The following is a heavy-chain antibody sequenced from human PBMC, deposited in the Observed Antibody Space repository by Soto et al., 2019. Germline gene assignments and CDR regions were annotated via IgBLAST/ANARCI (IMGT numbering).Heavy chain of an antibody. J-gene: IGHJ4*02. CDR3: ATQEVGGSYVYTFDY. CDR2: IYYSGST. Sequence: SETLSLTCTVSGGSITSSSYYWGWIRQPPGKGLEWIGSIYYSGSTYYNPSLKSRVTISVDTSKNQFSLKLSSVTAADTAVYYCATQEVGGSYVYTFDYWGQGTLVTVSS. V-gene: IGHV4-39*01. CDR1: GGSITSSSYY. D-gene: IGHD1-26*01.